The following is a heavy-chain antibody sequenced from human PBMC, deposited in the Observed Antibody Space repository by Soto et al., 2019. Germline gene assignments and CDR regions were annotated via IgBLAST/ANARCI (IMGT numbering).Heavy chain of an antibody. CDR2: IRWDSGET. D-gene: IGHD2-2*02. Sequence: GGSLRLSCAASGFTFSNFFMHWVRQAPGKGLEWISIIRWDSGETNYTDSVKGRFTISRDNSKNSLYLHMHSVRTEDTALYYCAKDDTGSIDYWGPGTLVTVSS. V-gene: IGHV3-43*01. CDR3: AKDDTGSIDY. J-gene: IGHJ4*02. CDR1: GFTFSNFF.